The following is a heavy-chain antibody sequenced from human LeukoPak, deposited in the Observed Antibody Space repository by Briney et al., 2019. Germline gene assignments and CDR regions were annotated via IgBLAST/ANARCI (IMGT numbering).Heavy chain of an antibody. D-gene: IGHD3-9*01. CDR1: GFTFDDYA. V-gene: IGHV3-9*01. CDR2: ISWNSGSI. Sequence: PGGSLRLSCAASGFTFDDYAMHWVRQAPGKGLEWVSGISWNSGSIGYADSVKGRFTISRDNAKNSLYLQMNSLRAEDTALYYCAKGPDYDILTSRNWFDPWGQGTLVTVSS. J-gene: IGHJ5*02. CDR3: AKGPDYDILTSRNWFDP.